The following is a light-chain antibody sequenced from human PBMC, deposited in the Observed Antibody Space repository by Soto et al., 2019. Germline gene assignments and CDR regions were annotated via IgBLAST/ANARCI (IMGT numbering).Light chain of an antibody. CDR2: RAS. V-gene: IGKV1-39*01. Sequence: EIQMTQSPSSLSASVGDRVTITCRASQSISTYVNWYQQKPGKAPKLLIFRASTLQSGVPSRFSGSGSGTDFTLTIGSLQPEDFATYYCQQSYTIPFTFGPGTKVDIK. CDR3: QQSYTIPFT. J-gene: IGKJ3*01. CDR1: QSISTY.